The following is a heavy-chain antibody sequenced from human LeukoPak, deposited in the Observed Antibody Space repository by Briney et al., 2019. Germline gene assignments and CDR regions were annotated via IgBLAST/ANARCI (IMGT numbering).Heavy chain of an antibody. CDR1: GFTFSGYS. CDR2: IGSSGNTI. Sequence: AGGSLRLSCAASGFTFSGYSMNWVRQAPGKGLEWVSFIGSSGNTIYYADSVKGRFTVSRDNAKNSLYLQMNSLRAEDTAVYYCARDQWLDYWGQGTLVTVSS. CDR3: ARDQWLDY. V-gene: IGHV3-48*01. D-gene: IGHD6-19*01. J-gene: IGHJ4*02.